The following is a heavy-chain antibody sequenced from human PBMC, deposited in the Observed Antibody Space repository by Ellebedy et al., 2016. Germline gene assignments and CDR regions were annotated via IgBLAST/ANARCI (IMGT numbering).Heavy chain of an antibody. CDR3: AKKRGGY. J-gene: IGHJ4*02. CDR1: GFTFSSYF. D-gene: IGHD3-16*01. Sequence: GGSLRLSCAASGFTFSSYFMSWVRQAPGKGLEWVANIKQDGSENYYVDSVKGRFTISRDNAKNSLYLQMNSLRAEDTAVYYCAKKRGGYWGQGTLVTVSS. V-gene: IGHV3-7*03. CDR2: IKQDGSEN.